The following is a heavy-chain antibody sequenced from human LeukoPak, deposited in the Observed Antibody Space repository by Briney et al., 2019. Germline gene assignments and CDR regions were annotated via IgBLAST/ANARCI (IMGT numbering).Heavy chain of an antibody. D-gene: IGHD3-10*02. CDR3: ARCSGSYYGVTPHYFDY. V-gene: IGHV4-39*07. CDR2: IYCSGST. J-gene: IGHJ4*02. Sequence: PAETLSLTCAVSGCSISSSSYYWGWIRQAPGKGLEWIVSIYCSGSTYYDSALKSRVTISVDTSKNQFSLKLSSVTAEDTAVYYCARCSGSYYGVTPHYFDYWGQGTLVTVSS. CDR1: GCSISSSSYY.